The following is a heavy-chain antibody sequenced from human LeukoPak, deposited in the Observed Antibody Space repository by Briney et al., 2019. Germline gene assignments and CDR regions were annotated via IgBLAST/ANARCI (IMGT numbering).Heavy chain of an antibody. J-gene: IGHJ6*03. CDR3: ARGERSYYYYYYMDV. Sequence: SETLSLTCAVYGGSFSGYYWSWIRQPPGKGLEWIGEINHSGSTNYNTSLKSRVTISVDASKNQFSLKLSSVTAADTAVYYCARGERSYYYYYYMDVWGKGTTVTVSS. D-gene: IGHD1-1*01. V-gene: IGHV4-34*01. CDR1: GGSFSGYY. CDR2: INHSGST.